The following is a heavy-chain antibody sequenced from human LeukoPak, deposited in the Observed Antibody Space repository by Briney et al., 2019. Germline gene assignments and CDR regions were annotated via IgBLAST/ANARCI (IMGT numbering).Heavy chain of an antibody. CDR3: AGLYYYGSGSSFDY. Sequence: SETLSLTCTVSGGSISSYYWSWIRQPAGKVLEWIGRIYTSGSTNYSPSLKSRVTMSVDTSKNQFSLKLSSVTAADTALYYCAGLYYYGSGSSFDYWGQGTLVTVSS. V-gene: IGHV4-4*07. CDR2: IYTSGST. CDR1: GGSISSYY. D-gene: IGHD3-10*01. J-gene: IGHJ4*02.